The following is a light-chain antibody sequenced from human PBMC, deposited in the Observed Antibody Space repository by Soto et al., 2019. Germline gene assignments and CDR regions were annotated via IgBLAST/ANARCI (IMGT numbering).Light chain of an antibody. CDR2: EVT. V-gene: IGLV2-14*01. CDR3: SSYTISNTLPFV. CDR1: SSDVGRYDY. Sequence: QSVLTQPASVSGSPGQSITSSCTGTSSDVGRYDYVSWYQQHPGKSPKLLIYEVTHRPSGVSNRFSGSKSGNTASLTISGPQAEDEADYYCSSYTISNTLPFVFGTGTKVTV. J-gene: IGLJ1*01.